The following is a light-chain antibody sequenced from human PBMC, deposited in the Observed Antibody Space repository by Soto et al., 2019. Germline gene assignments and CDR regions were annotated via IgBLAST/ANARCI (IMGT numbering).Light chain of an antibody. J-gene: IGKJ1*01. CDR3: QQYESFSAT. V-gene: IGKV3-20*01. Sequence: EIVLTQSPGTLSLSPGERATLSCRASQSVSNNYLAWYQQKPGQAPRLLISGASNRATGIPDRFSGSGSGTDFTLAISRLEPEDFAVYYCQQYESFSATFGPGTKV. CDR1: QSVSNNY. CDR2: GAS.